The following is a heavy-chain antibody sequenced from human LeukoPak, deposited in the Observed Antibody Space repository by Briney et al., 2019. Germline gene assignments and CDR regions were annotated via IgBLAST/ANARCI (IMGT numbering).Heavy chain of an antibody. V-gene: IGHV4-31*03. CDR2: IYYSGST. J-gene: IGHJ3*02. CDR3: ASGGYDAFDI. CDR1: GGSISSGGYY. D-gene: IGHD3-10*01. Sequence: SETLSLNCTVSGGSISSGGYYWSCIRQHPGKGLEWIGYIYYSGSTYYNPSLKSRVTISVDTSKNQFSLKLSSVTAADTAAYYCASGGYDAFDIWGQGTMVTVSS.